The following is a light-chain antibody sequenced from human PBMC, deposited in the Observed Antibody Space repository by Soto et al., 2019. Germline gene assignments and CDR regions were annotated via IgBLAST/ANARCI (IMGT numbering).Light chain of an antibody. CDR1: QGVSRK. CDR3: QNYYSAPRT. CDR2: GAS. Sequence: DIVMTQSPATLSVAPGERVTFSCRASQGVSRKLAWYQHKPGQAPRLLISGASTGATGIPARFSGSGSGTEFTLTISSLQPEDIATYYCQNYYSAPRTFGQGTKVDI. J-gene: IGKJ1*01. V-gene: IGKV3-15*01.